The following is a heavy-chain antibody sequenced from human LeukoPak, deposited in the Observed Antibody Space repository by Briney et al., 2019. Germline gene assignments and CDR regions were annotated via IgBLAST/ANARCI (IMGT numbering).Heavy chain of an antibody. CDR1: GGTFSSYA. CDR3: ARDSGSYSVQYFQH. V-gene: IGHV1-69*13. J-gene: IGHJ1*01. CDR2: IIPIFGTA. D-gene: IGHD1-26*01. Sequence: SVKVSCKASGGTFSSYAISWVRQAPGQGLEWMGGIIPIFGTANYAQKFKGRVTITADESTSTAYMGLSSLRSEDTAVYYCARDSGSYSVQYFQHWGQGTLVTVSS.